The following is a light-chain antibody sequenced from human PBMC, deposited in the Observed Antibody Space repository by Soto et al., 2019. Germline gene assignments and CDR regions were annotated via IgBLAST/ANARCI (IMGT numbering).Light chain of an antibody. CDR2: GNS. V-gene: IGLV1-40*01. J-gene: IGLJ2*01. Sequence: QPVLTQPPSVSGAPGQRVTISCTGSSSNIGAGYDVHWYQQLPGTAPKLLIYGNSNRPAGVPDRFSGSKSGTSASLAISGLQSEDEADYYCAVCDDSLDGRVFGGGTKLTVL. CDR1: SSNIGAGYD. CDR3: AVCDDSLDGRV.